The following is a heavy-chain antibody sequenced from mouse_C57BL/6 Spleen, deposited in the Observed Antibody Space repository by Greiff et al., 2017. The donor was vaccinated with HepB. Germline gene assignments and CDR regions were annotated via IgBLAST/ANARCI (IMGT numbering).Heavy chain of an antibody. V-gene: IGHV5-17*01. CDR2: ISSGRSTI. Sequence: EVHLVESGGGLVKPGGSLKLSCAASGFTFSDYGMHWVRQAPEKGLEWVAYISSGRSTIYYADTVKGRFTISRDNAKNTLFLQMTSLRSEDTAMYYCVRGELYAMDYWGQGTSVTVSS. CDR3: VRGELYAMDY. CDR1: GFTFSDYG. J-gene: IGHJ4*01.